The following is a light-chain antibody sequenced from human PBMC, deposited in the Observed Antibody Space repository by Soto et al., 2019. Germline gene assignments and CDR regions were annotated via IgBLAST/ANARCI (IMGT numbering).Light chain of an antibody. CDR2: DAS. V-gene: IGKV3-20*01. CDR3: QQHGSSPQT. CDR1: QSVRSER. Sequence: EIVLTHSPDTLSFSPGYSATLPGSSSQSVRSERLAWYQQKRGQAPTLLIFDASSRASGTPERFSGSGSGTDFTLTISRLEPEDFAVYYCQQHGSSPQTFGQGTKVDIK. J-gene: IGKJ1*01.